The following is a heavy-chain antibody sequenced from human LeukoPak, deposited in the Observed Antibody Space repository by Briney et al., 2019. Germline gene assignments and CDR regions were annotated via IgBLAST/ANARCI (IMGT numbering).Heavy chain of an antibody. D-gene: IGHD1-26*01. CDR1: GYTFTSYY. J-gene: IGHJ4*02. CDR2: INPSGGST. Sequence: ASVKVSCKASGYTFTSYYMHRVRQAPGQGLEWMGIINPSGGSTSYTQEFQGRVTMTRDTSIRTAYMELSRLRSDDTAVYYCARDGPGSGRVFDYWGQGTLVTVSS. V-gene: IGHV1-46*01. CDR3: ARDGPGSGRVFDY.